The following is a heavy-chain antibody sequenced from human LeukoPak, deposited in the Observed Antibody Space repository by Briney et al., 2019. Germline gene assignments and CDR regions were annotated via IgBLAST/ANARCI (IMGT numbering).Heavy chain of an antibody. CDR1: GFTFSSYG. CDR2: IRYDGSNK. Sequence: GGSLRLSCAASGFTFSSYGMRWVRQAPGKGLEWVAFIRYDGSNKYYADSVKGRFTISRDNSKNTLYLEMNSLRAEDTAVYYCAKDYEEARQLWLDAFDIWGQGTMVTVSS. D-gene: IGHD6-19*01. J-gene: IGHJ3*02. V-gene: IGHV3-30*02. CDR3: AKDYEEARQLWLDAFDI.